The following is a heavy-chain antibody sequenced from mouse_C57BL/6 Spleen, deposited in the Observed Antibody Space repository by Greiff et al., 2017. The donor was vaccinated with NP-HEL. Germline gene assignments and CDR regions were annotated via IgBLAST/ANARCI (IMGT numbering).Heavy chain of an antibody. V-gene: IGHV14-3*01. J-gene: IGHJ3*01. CDR2: IDPANGNT. CDR3: ARDYSNYDWFAY. Sequence: EVQLQQSVAELVRPGASVKLSCTASGFNIKNTYMPWVKQRPEQGLEWIGRIDPANGNTKYVPKFQGKATITADTSSNTAYLQLSSLTSEDTAIYYCARDYSNYDWFAYWGQGTLVTVSA. CDR1: GFNIKNTY. D-gene: IGHD2-5*01.